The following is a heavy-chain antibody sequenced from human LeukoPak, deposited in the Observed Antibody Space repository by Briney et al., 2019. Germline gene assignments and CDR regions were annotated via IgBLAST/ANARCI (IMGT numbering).Heavy chain of an antibody. CDR3: ARAEYSSHYYFDY. D-gene: IGHD6-6*01. Sequence: ASVKVSCKASGYTFTSYGISWVRQAPGQGLEWMGWISAYNGNTNYAQKLQGRVTMTTDTSTSTAYTELRSLRSDDTAVYYCARAEYSSHYYFDYWGQGTLVTVSS. CDR1: GYTFTSYG. CDR2: ISAYNGNT. J-gene: IGHJ4*02. V-gene: IGHV1-18*01.